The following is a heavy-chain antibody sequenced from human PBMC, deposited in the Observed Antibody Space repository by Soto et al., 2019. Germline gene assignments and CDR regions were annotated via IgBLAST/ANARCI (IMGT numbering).Heavy chain of an antibody. D-gene: IGHD6-19*01. CDR3: ARVAYVAVAELFWFDP. Sequence: QVQLVQSGAEENKPGASVKVSCKASGYTFTSYAMHWVRQAPGQRLEWMGWINAGNGNTKYSQKFQGRVTITRDTSASTAYIELSSLRSEDTAVYYCARVAYVAVAELFWFDPWGQGTLVTVSS. V-gene: IGHV1-3*05. CDR2: INAGNGNT. CDR1: GYTFTSYA. J-gene: IGHJ5*02.